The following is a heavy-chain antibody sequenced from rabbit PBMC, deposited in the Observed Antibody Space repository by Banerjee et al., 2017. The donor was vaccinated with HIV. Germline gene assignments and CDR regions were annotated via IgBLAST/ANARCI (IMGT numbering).Heavy chain of an antibody. V-gene: IGHV1S45*01. J-gene: IGHJ4*01. CDR3: SRRKAGKAMTSLNL. CDR2: ISTISGAT. Sequence: QEQLVESGGDLVRPGGSLTLTCKASGLDFGASYWICWVRQAPGKGLEWIAFISTISGATVYASGARGRFTISKTSSTTVTLQMTRPTAADTATDFCSRRKAGKAMTSLNLWGQGTLVTVS. CDR1: GLDFGASYW. D-gene: IGHD4-2*01.